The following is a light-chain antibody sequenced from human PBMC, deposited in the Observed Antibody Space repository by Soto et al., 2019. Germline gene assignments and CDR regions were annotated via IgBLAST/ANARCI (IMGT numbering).Light chain of an antibody. CDR1: QSVSSN. Sequence: EVVMTQSPATLSVSPGERATLSCRASQSVSSNLAWYQQKPGQAPRLLIYGASSRATGIPDRFSGSRSGTDFTLTISRLEAEDFAVYYCQQYGSSPRITFGQGTRLEIK. V-gene: IGKV3-20*01. CDR2: GAS. CDR3: QQYGSSPRIT. J-gene: IGKJ5*01.